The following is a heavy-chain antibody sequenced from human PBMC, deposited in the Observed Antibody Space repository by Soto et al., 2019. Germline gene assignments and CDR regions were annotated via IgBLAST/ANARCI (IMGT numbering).Heavy chain of an antibody. CDR1: GFTFSNAW. J-gene: IGHJ3*02. Sequence: LRLSCAASGFTFSNAWMSLVRQAPGKGLEWVGRIKSKTDGGTTDYAAPVKGRFTISRDDSKNTLYLQMNSLKTEDTAVYYCSTDLVGATDDAFTIWGQGAMVTVTS. D-gene: IGHD1-26*01. CDR2: IKSKTDGGTT. V-gene: IGHV3-15*01. CDR3: STDLVGATDDAFTI.